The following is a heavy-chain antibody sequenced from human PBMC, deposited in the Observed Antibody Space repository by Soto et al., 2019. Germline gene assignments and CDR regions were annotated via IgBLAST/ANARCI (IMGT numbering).Heavy chain of an antibody. V-gene: IGHV3-11*01. D-gene: IGHD3-22*01. Sequence: NPGGSLRLSCAASGFTFSDYYMSWIRQAPGKGLEWVSYISSSGSTIYYADSVKGRFTISRDNAKNSLYLQMNSLRAEDTAVYYCARSHLYYDSSGDPDYWGQGTLVTVSS. CDR3: ARSHLYYDSSGDPDY. CDR2: ISSSGSTI. J-gene: IGHJ4*02. CDR1: GFTFSDYY.